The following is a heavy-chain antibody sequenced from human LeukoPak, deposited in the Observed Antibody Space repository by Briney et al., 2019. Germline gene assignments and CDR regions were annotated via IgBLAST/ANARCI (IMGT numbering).Heavy chain of an antibody. D-gene: IGHD5-12*01. Sequence: SETLSLTCTVSGGSISRYYWSWIRQPPGKGLEWIGYIYYSGSTNYNPSLKSRVTISVDTSKNQFSLKLSSVTAADTAVYYCAQAKSGYDPLEAFDIWGQGTMVTVSS. CDR3: AQAKSGYDPLEAFDI. V-gene: IGHV4-59*01. CDR2: IYYSGST. J-gene: IGHJ3*02. CDR1: GGSISRYY.